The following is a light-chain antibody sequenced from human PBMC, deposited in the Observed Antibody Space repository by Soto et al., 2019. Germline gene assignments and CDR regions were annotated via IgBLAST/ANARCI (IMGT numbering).Light chain of an antibody. V-gene: IGKV3-20*01. CDR1: QSVTNNC. J-gene: IGKJ3*01. Sequence: EVVLTQSPGTLSSSPGERAALSCRASQSVTNNCLAWYQQKPGQAPRLLIYDASRRVTGIPDRFSGSGSGTDFTLTISRLEPEDFAVYYCQQFEGAPFTFGPGTKVDI. CDR2: DAS. CDR3: QQFEGAPFT.